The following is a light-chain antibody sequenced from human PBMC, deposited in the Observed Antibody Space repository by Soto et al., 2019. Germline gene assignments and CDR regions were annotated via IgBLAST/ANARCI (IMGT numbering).Light chain of an antibody. CDR2: GVS. CDR1: SSDVGGSNH. Sequence: QSALTQPASVSGSPGQSITISCTGTSSDVGGSNHVSWYQQHPGKAPKLMIYGVSNRPSGISNRVSGSKSGNTASLTISVLQAEDEADYYCSSYTSTTLVFGGGTKLTVL. J-gene: IGLJ2*01. V-gene: IGLV2-14*01. CDR3: SSYTSTTLV.